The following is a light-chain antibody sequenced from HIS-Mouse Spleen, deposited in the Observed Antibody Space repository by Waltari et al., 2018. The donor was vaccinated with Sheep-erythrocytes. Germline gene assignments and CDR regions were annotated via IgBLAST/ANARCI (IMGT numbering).Light chain of an antibody. Sequence: QSALTQPPSASGSPGQSVTISCTGTSSDVGGYNYVPWYQQHPGKAPKLMIYEVSKRPSRVPDRFSGSKSGNTASLTVSGLQAEDEADYYCSSYAGSNNYVFGTGTKVTVL. V-gene: IGLV2-8*01. CDR1: SSDVGGYNY. J-gene: IGLJ1*01. CDR3: SSYAGSNNYV. CDR2: EVS.